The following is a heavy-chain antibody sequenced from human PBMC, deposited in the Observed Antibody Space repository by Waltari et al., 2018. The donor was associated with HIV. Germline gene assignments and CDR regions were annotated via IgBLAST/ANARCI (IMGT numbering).Heavy chain of an antibody. CDR1: GGSISSSSYY. Sequence: QLQLQESGPGLVKPSETLSLTCTVSGGSISSSSYYWGWIHQPPGKGLEWIGSIYYSGSTYYNPALKSRVTISVDTSKNQFSLKLSSVTAADTAVYYCARHLVATIGGWFDPWGQGTLVTVSS. J-gene: IGHJ5*02. D-gene: IGHD5-12*01. CDR2: IYYSGST. CDR3: ARHLVATIGGWFDP. V-gene: IGHV4-39*01.